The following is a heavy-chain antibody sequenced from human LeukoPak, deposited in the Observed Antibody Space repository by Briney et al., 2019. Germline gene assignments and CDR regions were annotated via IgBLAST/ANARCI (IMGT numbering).Heavy chain of an antibody. V-gene: IGHV3-21*01. CDR1: GFTFSSYS. D-gene: IGHD3-10*01. J-gene: IGHJ6*03. CDR3: ARDPLLWFGEGPYMDV. Sequence: GGSLRLSCAASGFTFSSYSMNWVRQAPWKGLEWVSSISSSSSYIYYADSVRGRFTISRDNAKNSLYLQMNSLRAEDTAVYYCARDPLLWFGEGPYMDVWGKGTTVTVSS. CDR2: ISSSSSYI.